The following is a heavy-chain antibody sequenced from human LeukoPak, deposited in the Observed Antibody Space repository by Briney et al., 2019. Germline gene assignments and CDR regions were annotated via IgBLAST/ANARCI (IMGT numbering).Heavy chain of an antibody. CDR1: GGTFSSYA. CDR3: ARVGLYGDDEAFDI. V-gene: IGHV1-69*04. D-gene: IGHD4-17*01. Sequence: SVKVSCKASGGTFSSYAISWVRQAPGQGLEWMGRIIPILGIANYAQKFQGRVTITADKSTSTAYMELSSLRSEDTAVYYCARVGLYGDDEAFDIWGQGTMVTVSS. J-gene: IGHJ3*02. CDR2: IIPILGIA.